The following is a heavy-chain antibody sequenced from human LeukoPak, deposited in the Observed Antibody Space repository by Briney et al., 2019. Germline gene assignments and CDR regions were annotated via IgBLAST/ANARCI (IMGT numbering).Heavy chain of an antibody. Sequence: SETLSLTCTVSGYSISSGYYWGWIRQPPGKGLEWIGSIYHSGSTYYNPSLKSRVTISVDTSKNQFSLKLSSVTAADTAVYYCARRGYYGGNSGSWFDPWGQGTLVTVSS. V-gene: IGHV4-38-2*02. CDR1: GYSISSGYY. CDR2: IYHSGST. J-gene: IGHJ5*02. CDR3: ARRGYYGGNSGSWFDP. D-gene: IGHD4-23*01.